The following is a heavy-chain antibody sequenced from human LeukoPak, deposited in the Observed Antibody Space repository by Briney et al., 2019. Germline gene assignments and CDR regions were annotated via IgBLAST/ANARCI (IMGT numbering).Heavy chain of an antibody. Sequence: ASVKVSCKASGYTFTSYGISWVRQAPGQGLEWMGWISAHNGNTNYAQKLQGRVTMTTDTSTSTAYMELRSLRSDDTAVYYCARVSDSGGYYSLYDNWFDPWGQGTLVTVSS. CDR1: GYTFTSYG. D-gene: IGHD3-22*01. J-gene: IGHJ5*02. CDR2: ISAHNGNT. CDR3: ARVSDSGGYYSLYDNWFDP. V-gene: IGHV1-18*01.